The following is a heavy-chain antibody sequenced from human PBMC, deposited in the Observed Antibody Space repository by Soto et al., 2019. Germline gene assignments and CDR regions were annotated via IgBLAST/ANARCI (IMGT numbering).Heavy chain of an antibody. Sequence: EVQLVESGGGLVQPGGSLRLSCAASGFTFSSYWMSWVRQAPGKGLEWVANIKQDGSEKYYVDSVKGRFTISRDNAKNSLYLQMNSLRAEDTAVYYCARDRGRAVAGYYYYYGMDVWGQGTTVTVSS. CDR1: GFTFSSYW. V-gene: IGHV3-7*05. CDR3: ARDRGRAVAGYYYYYGMDV. D-gene: IGHD6-19*01. CDR2: IKQDGSEK. J-gene: IGHJ6*02.